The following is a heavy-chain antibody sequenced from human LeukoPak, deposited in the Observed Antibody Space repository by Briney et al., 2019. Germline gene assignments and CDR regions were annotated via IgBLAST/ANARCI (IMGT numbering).Heavy chain of an antibody. Sequence: KPSETLSLPCTVSGGSISSYYWSWIRQPPGKGLGWIGYIDYSGSTKYNPSLKSRVSISVDTSKNQFSLKMSSVTAADTALYYCARGVPYYDILTGYYIEWFDPWGQGTLVTVSS. D-gene: IGHD3-9*01. CDR3: ARGVPYYDILTGYYIEWFDP. CDR2: IDYSGST. V-gene: IGHV4-59*01. J-gene: IGHJ5*02. CDR1: GGSISSYY.